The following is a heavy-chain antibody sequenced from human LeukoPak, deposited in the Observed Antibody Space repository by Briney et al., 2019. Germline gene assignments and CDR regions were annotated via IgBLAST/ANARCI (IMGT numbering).Heavy chain of an antibody. V-gene: IGHV4-59*01. J-gene: IGHJ5*02. CDR1: GGSISSYY. Sequence: SETLSLTCTVSGGSISSYYWSWIRQPPGKGLEWIGYIYYSGSTNYNPSLKSRVTISVDTSKNQFSLKLSSVTAADTAVYYCARVARATYQREFDPWGQGTLVTVSS. CDR3: ARVARATYQREFDP. D-gene: IGHD2-2*01. CDR2: IYYSGST.